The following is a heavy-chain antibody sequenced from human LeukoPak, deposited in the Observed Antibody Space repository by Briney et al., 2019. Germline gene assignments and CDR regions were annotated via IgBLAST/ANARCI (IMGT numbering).Heavy chain of an antibody. CDR3: AKGAYVQYYYDSSGYYPFDY. V-gene: IGHV3-23*01. Sequence: PGGSLRLSCAASGFTFSSYAMSWVRQAPGKGLEWVSANSGSGGSTYYADSVKGRFTISRDNSKNTLCLQMNSLRAEDTAVYYCAKGAYVQYYYDSSGYYPFDYWGQGTLVTVSS. CDR1: GFTFSSYA. D-gene: IGHD3-22*01. J-gene: IGHJ4*02. CDR2: NSGSGGST.